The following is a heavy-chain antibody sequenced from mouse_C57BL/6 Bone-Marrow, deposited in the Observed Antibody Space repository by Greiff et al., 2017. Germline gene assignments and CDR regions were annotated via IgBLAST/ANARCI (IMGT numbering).Heavy chain of an antibody. CDR2: IYIGSGYT. CDR1: GYTFTSYG. D-gene: IGHD2-5*01. J-gene: IGHJ3*01. CDR3: ARYSNYGFAY. Sequence: EVQLQQSGAELVRPGSSVKLSCKTSGYTFTSYGIDWVKQRPGQGLEWIGYIYIGSGYTKYNEKFKGKATLTSDTSSSTAYMQLSSLTSEDSAIYFCARYSNYGFAYWGQGTLVTVSA. V-gene: IGHV1-58*01.